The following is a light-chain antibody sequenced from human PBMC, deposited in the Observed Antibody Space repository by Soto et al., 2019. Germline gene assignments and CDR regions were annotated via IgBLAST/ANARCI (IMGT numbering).Light chain of an antibody. CDR1: HSILYSPNNKNY. J-gene: IGKJ1*01. Sequence: DIVMTQSPDSLAVSLGERAIINCKSSHSILYSPNNKNYLAWYQQKPGQPPKLLIYWASTWESGVPDRFSGSGSGTDFTLTISSLQAEDVAVYYCQHYLNTPQNFGQGTKVEIK. CDR2: WAS. CDR3: QHYLNTPQN. V-gene: IGKV4-1*01.